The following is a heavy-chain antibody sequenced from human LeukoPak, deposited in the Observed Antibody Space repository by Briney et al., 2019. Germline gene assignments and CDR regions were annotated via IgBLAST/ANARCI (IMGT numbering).Heavy chain of an antibody. J-gene: IGHJ4*02. V-gene: IGHV3-7*01. CDR1: GFTFSSYW. CDR2: IKQDGSEK. Sequence: GGSLRLSCAASGFTFSSYWMSWVRQAPGKGLEWVANIKQDGSEKYYVDSVKGRFTISRDNAKNSLYLQMNSLRAEDTAVYYCARAPHYYDPSLYYFDYGGQGTLVTVSS. D-gene: IGHD3-22*01. CDR3: ARAPHYYDPSLYYFDY.